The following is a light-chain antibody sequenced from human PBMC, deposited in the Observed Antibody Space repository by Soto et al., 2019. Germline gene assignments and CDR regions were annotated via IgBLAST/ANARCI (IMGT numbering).Light chain of an antibody. CDR2: GAS. Sequence: EIVITQSPATLSVSPGERATLCCRASQSVSSNLAWYQQKPGQAPRLLIYGASTRATGIPARFSGSGSGTEFTLTISSLQSEDFAVYYCQQYGSSGTFGQGTKVDI. CDR1: QSVSSN. CDR3: QQYGSSGT. J-gene: IGKJ1*01. V-gene: IGKV3-15*01.